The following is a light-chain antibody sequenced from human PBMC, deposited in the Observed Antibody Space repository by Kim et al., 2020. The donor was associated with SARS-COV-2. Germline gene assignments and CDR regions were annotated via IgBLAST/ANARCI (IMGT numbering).Light chain of an antibody. Sequence: DIQMTQSPSTLSSSVGDRVTITCRASQSISSLLAWYQQKPGKAPKLLIYKASSLESGVPSRFSGSGSGTEFTLTISSLQPDDFATYYCQQYNSYSGITFGQGTRLEIK. CDR1: QSISSL. V-gene: IGKV1-5*03. CDR2: KAS. CDR3: QQYNSYSGIT. J-gene: IGKJ5*01.